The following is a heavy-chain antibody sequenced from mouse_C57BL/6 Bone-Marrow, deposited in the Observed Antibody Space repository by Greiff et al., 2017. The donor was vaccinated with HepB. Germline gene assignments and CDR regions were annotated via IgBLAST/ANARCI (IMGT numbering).Heavy chain of an antibody. CDR1: GFNIKDDY. Sequence: VQLQQSGAELVRPGASVKLSCTASGFNIKDDYMHWVKQRPEQGLEWIGWIDPGNGDTEYASKFQGKATITADTSSNTAYLQLSSLTSEDTAVYYCTKDSNYSYYYAMDYWGQGTSVTVSS. CDR3: TKDSNYSYYYAMDY. J-gene: IGHJ4*01. CDR2: IDPGNGDT. D-gene: IGHD2-5*01. V-gene: IGHV14-4*01.